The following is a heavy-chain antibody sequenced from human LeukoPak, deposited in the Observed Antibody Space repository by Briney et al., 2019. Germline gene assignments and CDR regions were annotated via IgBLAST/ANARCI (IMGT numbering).Heavy chain of an antibody. Sequence: GASVKVSCKASGGTFSSYAISWVRQAPGQGPEWMGGIIPIFGTANYAQKFQGRVTITADESTSTAYMELSSLRSEDTAVYYCARGLLTGTTFPYYYYYYMDVWGKGTTVTVSS. CDR1: GGTFSSYA. V-gene: IGHV1-69*13. CDR2: IIPIFGTA. D-gene: IGHD1-7*01. J-gene: IGHJ6*03. CDR3: ARGLLTGTTFPYYYYYYMDV.